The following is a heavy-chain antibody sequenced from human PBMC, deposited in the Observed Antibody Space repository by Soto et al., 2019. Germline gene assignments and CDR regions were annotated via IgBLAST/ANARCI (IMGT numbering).Heavy chain of an antibody. CDR2: ISYDGSHA. CDR1: GFTFTTYG. CDR3: AKERTYSVASGFDS. V-gene: IGHV3-30*18. J-gene: IGHJ4*02. D-gene: IGHD1-26*01. Sequence: QVQLVDSGGGVVQPGRSLRLSCAASGFTFTTYGMHWVRRAPGKGLEWVAVISYDGSHAYYADSVKGRFTISRDNSKNRLYLQINSLSAEDTAVYYCAKERTYSVASGFDSWGRGTLVTVSS.